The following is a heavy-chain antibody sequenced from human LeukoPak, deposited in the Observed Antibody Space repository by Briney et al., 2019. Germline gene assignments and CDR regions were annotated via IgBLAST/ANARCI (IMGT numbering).Heavy chain of an antibody. V-gene: IGHV3-11*04. D-gene: IGHD3-22*01. J-gene: IGHJ4*02. CDR1: GFTFSDYY. CDR3: ARDNYYDSSGYPGY. Sequence: SGGSLRLSCAASGFTFSDYYMSWIRQAPGKGLEWVSYISSSGSTICYADSVKGRFTISRDNAKNSLYLQMNSLRAEDTAVYYCARDNYYDSSGYPGYWGQGTLVTVSS. CDR2: ISSSGSTI.